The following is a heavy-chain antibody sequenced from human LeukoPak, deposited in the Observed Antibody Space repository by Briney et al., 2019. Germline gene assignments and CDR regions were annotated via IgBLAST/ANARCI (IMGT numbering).Heavy chain of an antibody. V-gene: IGHV2-70*11. J-gene: IGHJ4*02. CDR2: IDWDDDK. Sequence: GSGPTLVNPTQTLTLTCTFSGFSLGTSGMCVSWIRQPPGKALEWLARIDWDDDKYYSTSLKTRLTISKDTSKNQVVLTMTNMDPVDTATYYCARIRGRGYSSGWYFDYWGQGTLVTVSS. CDR1: GFSLGTSGMC. CDR3: ARIRGRGYSSGWYFDY. D-gene: IGHD6-19*01.